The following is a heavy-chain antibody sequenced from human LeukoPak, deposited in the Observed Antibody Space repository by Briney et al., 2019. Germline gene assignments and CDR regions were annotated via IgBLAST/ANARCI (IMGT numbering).Heavy chain of an antibody. V-gene: IGHV3-30*02. J-gene: IGHJ4*02. CDR2: IRYDGSNK. Sequence: QSGRSLRLSCAASGFTFSSYGMHWVRQAPGKGLEWVAFIRYDGSNKYYADSVKGRFTISRDNSKNTLYLQMNSLRAEDTAVYYCAKGVITMVRGKSGDYFDYWGQGTLVTVSS. CDR3: AKGVITMVRGKSGDYFDY. CDR1: GFTFSSYG. D-gene: IGHD3-10*01.